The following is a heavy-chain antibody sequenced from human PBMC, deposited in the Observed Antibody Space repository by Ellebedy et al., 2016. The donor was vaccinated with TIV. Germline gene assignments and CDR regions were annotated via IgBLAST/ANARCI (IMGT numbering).Heavy chain of an antibody. CDR3: ARQYNYGTSGYYVDY. CDR1: GGSISGYY. CDR2: MYFSGGT. J-gene: IGHJ4*02. Sequence: MPSETLSLTCTVSGGSISGYYWGRIRQPPGKGLEWIGYMYFSGGTNSNPSLKSRVTISVDTSKNQFSLKLSSVTAADTAVYYCARQYNYGTSGYYVDYWGQGTLLTVSS. D-gene: IGHD3-22*01. V-gene: IGHV4-59*08.